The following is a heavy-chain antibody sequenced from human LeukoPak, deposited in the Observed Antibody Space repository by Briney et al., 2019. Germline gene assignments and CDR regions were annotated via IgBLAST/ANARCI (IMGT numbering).Heavy chain of an antibody. CDR3: AKDREWELWNWFDP. CDR1: GFTFSSYG. D-gene: IGHD1-26*01. Sequence: GGSLRLSCAASGFTFSSYGMHWVRQAPGKGLEWVAVISYDGSNEYYADSVKGRFTISRDNSKNTLYLQMNSLRAEDTAVYYCAKDREWELWNWFDPWGQGTLVTVSS. J-gene: IGHJ5*02. V-gene: IGHV3-30*18. CDR2: ISYDGSNE.